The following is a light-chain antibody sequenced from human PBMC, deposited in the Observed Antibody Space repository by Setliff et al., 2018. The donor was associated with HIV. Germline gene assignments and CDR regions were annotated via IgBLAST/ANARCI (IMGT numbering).Light chain of an antibody. Sequence: QSALTQPASVSGSPGQSITISCTGTSSDVGSYNYVSWYQQHPGKAPKLMIYDVSNWPSGVSNRFSGSKSGNTASLTISGLQAEDEADYYCSSYTSSSTFYVFGTGTKVTVL. J-gene: IGLJ1*01. CDR3: SSYTSSSTFYV. V-gene: IGLV2-14*03. CDR2: DVS. CDR1: SSDVGSYNY.